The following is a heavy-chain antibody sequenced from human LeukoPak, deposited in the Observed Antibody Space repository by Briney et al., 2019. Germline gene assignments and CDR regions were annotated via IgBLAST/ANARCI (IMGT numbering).Heavy chain of an antibody. J-gene: IGHJ4*02. V-gene: IGHV3-74*01. CDR3: ARGGFCSGADCRGSFDY. CDR2: INNDGGTT. D-gene: IGHD2-15*01. Sequence: GSLRLSCAASGFTFINYWMHWVRQAPGEGLVWVSHINNDGGTTTYADSVKGRFTISRDNAKNTLYLHANSLRAEDTAVYYCARGGFCSGADCRGSFDYWGQGSLVTVSS. CDR1: GFTFINYW.